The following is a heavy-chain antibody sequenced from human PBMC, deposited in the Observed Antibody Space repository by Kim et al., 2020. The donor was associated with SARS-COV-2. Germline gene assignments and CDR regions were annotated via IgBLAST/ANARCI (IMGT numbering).Heavy chain of an antibody. Sequence: GGSLRLSCAASGFTFSSYAMHWVRQAPGKGLEWVAVISYDGSNKYYADSVKGRFTISRDNSKNTLYLQMNSLRAEDTAVYYCARGPELTVTRLYLYYYYGMDVWGQGTTVTVSS. D-gene: IGHD4-17*01. CDR1: GFTFSSYA. J-gene: IGHJ6*02. V-gene: IGHV3-30*04. CDR3: ARGPELTVTRLYLYYYYGMDV. CDR2: ISYDGSNK.